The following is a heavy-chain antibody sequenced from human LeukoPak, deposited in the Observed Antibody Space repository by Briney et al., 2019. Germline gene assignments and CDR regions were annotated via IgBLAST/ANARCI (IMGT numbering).Heavy chain of an antibody. Sequence: PGGSLRLSCAASGFTFSSYWMSWGRHAPGKGLEWGANIKEDGSEKYYVDSVKGRFTIFRDNAKKSLYLQMNSLRVEDTAVYYCARRGLLDRARTPKYYYASGRTYYYYYMDVWGKGTAVTISS. CDR1: GFTFSSYW. V-gene: IGHV3-7*01. D-gene: IGHD3-10*01. J-gene: IGHJ6*03. CDR3: ARRGLLDRARTPKYYYASGRTYYYYYMDV. CDR2: IKEDGSEK.